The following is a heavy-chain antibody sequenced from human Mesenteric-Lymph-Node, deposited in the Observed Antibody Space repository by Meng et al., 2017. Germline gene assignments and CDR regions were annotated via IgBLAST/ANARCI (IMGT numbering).Heavy chain of an antibody. J-gene: IGHJ4*02. Sequence: QVRLWQSGDEVKKPGASVRVSCTASGYTFTSYAMHWVRQAPGQRLEWMGWINVGNGNTEYSQKFQDRVTITRDTSASTAYMELSSLRSEDTAVYYCARGPKSGSYSNYWGQGTLVTVSS. D-gene: IGHD1-26*01. CDR3: ARGPKSGSYSNY. V-gene: IGHV1-3*01. CDR2: INVGNGNT. CDR1: GYTFTSYA.